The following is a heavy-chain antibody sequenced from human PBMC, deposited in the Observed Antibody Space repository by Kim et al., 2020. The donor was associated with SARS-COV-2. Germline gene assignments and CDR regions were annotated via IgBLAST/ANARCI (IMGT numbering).Heavy chain of an antibody. V-gene: IGHV3-23*01. CDR2: ISNGGGSA. Sequence: GGSLRLSCAASGFTFSSYAMNWVRQAPGKGLEWVSRISNGGGSANYADSVKGRFTISRDNPKNTVYLQMNSLRAEDTAVYYCAKRADDTSSYYFDYWGQGTLVTVSS. D-gene: IGHD2-2*01. CDR1: GFTFSSYA. J-gene: IGHJ4*02. CDR3: AKRADDTSSYYFDY.